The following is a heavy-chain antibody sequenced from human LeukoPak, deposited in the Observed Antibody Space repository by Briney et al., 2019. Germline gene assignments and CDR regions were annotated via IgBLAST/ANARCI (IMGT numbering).Heavy chain of an antibody. CDR2: ISYDGSNK. J-gene: IGHJ5*02. CDR3: VREIAAAGTDLNWFDP. CDR1: GFTFSSYA. Sequence: GGSLRLSCAASGFTFSSYAMHWVRQAPGKGLEWVAVISYDGSNKYYADSVKGRFTISRDNSKNTLYLQMNSLRAEDTAVYYCVREIAAAGTDLNWFDPWGQGTLVTVSS. D-gene: IGHD6-13*01. V-gene: IGHV3-30*01.